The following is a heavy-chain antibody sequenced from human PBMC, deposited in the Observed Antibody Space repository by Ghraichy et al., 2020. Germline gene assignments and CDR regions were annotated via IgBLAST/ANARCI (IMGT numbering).Heavy chain of an antibody. J-gene: IGHJ3*02. D-gene: IGHD3-22*01. CDR2: ISSSSSTI. CDR1: GFTFSSYS. V-gene: IGHV3-48*02. CDR3: ARAQYYYDSSGYPHLQLDAFDI. Sequence: GGSLRLSCAASGFTFSSYSMNWVRQAPGKGLEWVSYISSSSSTIYYADSVKGRFTISRDNAKNSLYLQMNSLRDEDTAVYYCARAQYYYDSSGYPHLQLDAFDIWGQGTMVTVSS.